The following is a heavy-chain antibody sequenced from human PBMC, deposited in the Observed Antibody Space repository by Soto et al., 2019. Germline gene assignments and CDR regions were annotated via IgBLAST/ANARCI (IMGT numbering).Heavy chain of an antibody. CDR3: ARGGGGGRSSGWNWFDT. Sequence: QVQLVQSGAAVKKPGASVKVSCKASGYTFTSYDINCVRQATGQGLEWMGWMNPNSGNTGYAQKFQGRVTMTRNTSISTAYMELSSLRSEDTAVYYCARGGGGGRSSGWNWFDTWGQGTLVTVSS. CDR1: GYTFTSYD. CDR2: MNPNSGNT. D-gene: IGHD6-19*01. J-gene: IGHJ5*02. V-gene: IGHV1-8*01.